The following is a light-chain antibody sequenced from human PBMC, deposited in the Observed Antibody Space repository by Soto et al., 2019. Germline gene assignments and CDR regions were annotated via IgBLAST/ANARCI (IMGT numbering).Light chain of an antibody. V-gene: IGKV2-28*01. J-gene: IGKJ3*01. CDR2: LGT. Sequence: DIVMTQSPLSLAVTPGEPASISCRSSQNLLQSNGHNYLDWYLQKPGQSPQLLIYLGTNRAPGVPDRFSGSGSGTDFTLKISSVETEDVGMYYCMQAVQTPFTFGPGTKVDIK. CDR3: MQAVQTPFT. CDR1: QNLLQSNGHNY.